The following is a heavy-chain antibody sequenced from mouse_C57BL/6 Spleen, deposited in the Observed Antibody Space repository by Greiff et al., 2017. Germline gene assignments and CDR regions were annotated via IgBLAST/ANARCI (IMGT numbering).Heavy chain of an antibody. CDR2: IWSGGST. CDR1: GFSLTSYG. Sequence: QVQLKESGPGLVQPSQSLSITCTVSGFSLTSYGVHWVRQSPGKGLEWLGVIWSGGSTDYNAAFISRLSISKDNSKSQVFFKMNSLQADDTAIYYCARRRTAQASYAMDYWGQGTSVTVSS. CDR3: ARRRTAQASYAMDY. D-gene: IGHD3-2*02. J-gene: IGHJ4*01. V-gene: IGHV2-2*01.